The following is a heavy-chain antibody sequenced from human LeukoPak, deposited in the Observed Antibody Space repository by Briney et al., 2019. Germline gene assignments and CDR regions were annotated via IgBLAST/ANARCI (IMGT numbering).Heavy chain of an antibody. CDR2: INHSGST. D-gene: IGHD6-19*01. V-gene: IGHV4-34*01. J-gene: IGHJ4*02. CDR3: AREGTVAGSYFDY. Sequence: SETLSLTCAVYGGSFSGYYWSWIRQPPGKGLEWIGEINHSGSTHYNPSLKSRVTISVDTSKNQFSLKLSSVTAADTAVYYCAREGTVAGSYFDYWGQGTLVTVSS. CDR1: GGSFSGYY.